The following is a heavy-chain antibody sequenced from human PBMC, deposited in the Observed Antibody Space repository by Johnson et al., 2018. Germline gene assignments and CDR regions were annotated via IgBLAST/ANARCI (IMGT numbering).Heavy chain of an antibody. Sequence: EVQLVESGGGLVQPGRSLRLSCAASGFTFDDYAMHWVRQAPGKGLEWVSGINWNSGSLGYADSVKGRFPISRDNAKNSLYLQMNSLRAEDTAWYYCAKPPVGWLGEGAEYFQHWGQGTLVTVSS. V-gene: IGHV3-9*01. CDR3: AKPPVGWLGEGAEYFQH. CDR2: INWNSGSL. CDR1: GFTFDDYA. D-gene: IGHD3-3*01. J-gene: IGHJ1*01.